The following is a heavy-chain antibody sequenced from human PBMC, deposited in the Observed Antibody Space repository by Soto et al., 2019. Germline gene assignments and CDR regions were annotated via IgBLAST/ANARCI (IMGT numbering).Heavy chain of an antibody. D-gene: IGHD1-7*01. V-gene: IGHV4-4*07. CDR1: GDSISSYS. J-gene: IGHJ4*02. CDR2: VYPSGHT. CDR3: ARESGENWSYEAY. Sequence: KASETLSLTCAVSGDSISSYSCNWIRQTAGRGLEWIGRVYPSGHTQYRSSLETRVTVSVDMSTNQFFLELRSVTAADTAVYYCARESGENWSYEAYWGQGTLVTVSS.